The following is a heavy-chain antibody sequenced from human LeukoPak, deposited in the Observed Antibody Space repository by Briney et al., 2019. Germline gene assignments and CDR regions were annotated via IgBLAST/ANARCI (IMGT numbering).Heavy chain of an antibody. CDR3: ARDQEGSGSSWYWDYGMDV. D-gene: IGHD6-13*01. J-gene: IGHJ6*02. CDR2: IKQDGSEK. Sequence: GASVKVSCKASGGTFSSYAISWVRQAPGKGLEWVANIKQDGSEKYYVDSVKGRFTISRDNAKNSLYLQMNSLRAEDTAVYYCARDQEGSGSSWYWDYGMDVWGQGTTVTVSS. V-gene: IGHV3-7*01. CDR1: GGTFSSYA.